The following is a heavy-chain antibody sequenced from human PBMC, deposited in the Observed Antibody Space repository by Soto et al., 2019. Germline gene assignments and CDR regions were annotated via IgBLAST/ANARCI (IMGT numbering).Heavy chain of an antibody. D-gene: IGHD6-6*01. V-gene: IGHV4-39*01. CDR1: GGSISSSSYY. CDR2: IYYSGST. J-gene: IGHJ5*02. Sequence: SETLSLTCTVSGGSISSSSYYWGWIRQPPGKGLEWIGSIYYSGSTYYNPSLKSRVTISVDTSKNQFSLKLSSVTAADTAVYYCARHVEKEYSSAIDPWGQGTLVTVSS. CDR3: ARHVEKEYSSAIDP.